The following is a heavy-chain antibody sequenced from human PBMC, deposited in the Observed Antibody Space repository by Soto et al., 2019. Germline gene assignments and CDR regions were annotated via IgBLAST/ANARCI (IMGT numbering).Heavy chain of an antibody. CDR2: IYYSGST. CDR3: ARAFDFFVDY. D-gene: IGHD3-3*01. J-gene: IGHJ4*02. V-gene: IGHV4-30-4*01. Sequence: SETLSLTCTVSCGSMSSGDYYCSWIRQPPGKGLEWIGYIYYSGSTYHNPSLKSRVTISVDTSKNQFSLKLSSVTAADTAVYYCARAFDFFVDYWGQGTLVTVSS. CDR1: CGSMSSGDYY.